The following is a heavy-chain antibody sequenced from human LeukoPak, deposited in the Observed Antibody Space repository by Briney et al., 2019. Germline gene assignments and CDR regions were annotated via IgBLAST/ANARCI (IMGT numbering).Heavy chain of an antibody. V-gene: IGHV4-34*01. J-gene: IGHJ4*02. CDR3: ASRDSYGRPVDY. CDR2: INHSGST. CDR1: GASITIPDYY. Sequence: PSETLSLTCAVSGASITIPDYYWSWIRQPPGKGLEWIGEINHSGSTNYNPSLKSRVTISVDTSKNQFSLKLSSVTAADTAVYYCASRDSYGRPVDYWGQGTLVTVSS. D-gene: IGHD5-18*01.